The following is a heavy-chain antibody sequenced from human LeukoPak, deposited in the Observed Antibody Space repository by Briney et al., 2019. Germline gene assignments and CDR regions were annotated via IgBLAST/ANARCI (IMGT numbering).Heavy chain of an antibody. J-gene: IGHJ4*02. V-gene: IGHV1-69*04. D-gene: IGHD5-12*01. CDR1: GGSFSSYA. CDR3: ARIYSGYGFWSS. CDR2: IIPILGIA. Sequence: GSSVKVSCKASGGSFSSYAISWVRQAPGQGLEWMGRIIPILGIANYAQKFQGRVTITADKSTSTAYMELSSLRSEDTAVYYCARIYSGYGFWSSWGQGTLVTVSS.